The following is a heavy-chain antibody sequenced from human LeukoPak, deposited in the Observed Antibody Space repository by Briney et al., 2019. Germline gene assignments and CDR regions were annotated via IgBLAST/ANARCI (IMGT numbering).Heavy chain of an antibody. J-gene: IGHJ4*02. V-gene: IGHV1-18*01. CDR3: ARGHNYDFWSGYYSWNSGDFDY. Sequence: VASVKVSCKASGYTFTSYGISWVRQAPGQGLEWMGWISAYNGNTNYAQKLQGRVTMTTDTSTSTDYMELRSLRSDDTAVYYCARGHNYDFWSGYYSWNSGDFDYWGQGTLVTVSS. CDR1: GYTFTSYG. D-gene: IGHD3-3*01. CDR2: ISAYNGNT.